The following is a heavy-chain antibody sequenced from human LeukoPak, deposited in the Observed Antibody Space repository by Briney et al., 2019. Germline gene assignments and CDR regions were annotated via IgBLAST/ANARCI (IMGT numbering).Heavy chain of an antibody. D-gene: IGHD4-23*01. CDR2: IYYSGST. CDR1: GGSISSGDYY. V-gene: IGHV4-30-4*01. CDR3: ARESDGGNGVGWFDP. Sequence: SETLSLTCTVSGGSISSGDYYWSWIRQPPGKGLEWIGYIYYSGSTYYNPSLKSRVTISVDTSKNQFSLKLSSVTAADAAVYYCARESDGGNGVGWFDPWGQGTLVTVSS. J-gene: IGHJ5*02.